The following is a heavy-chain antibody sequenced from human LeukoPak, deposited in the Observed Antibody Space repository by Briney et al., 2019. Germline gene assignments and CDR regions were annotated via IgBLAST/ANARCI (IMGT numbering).Heavy chain of an antibody. Sequence: GGSLRLSCAASGFTFSSYAMHWVRQAPGKGLEYVSAISSNGGSTYYANSVKGRFTISRDNSKNTLYLQMGSLRAEDMAVYYCARAGDVRTNDVFDIWGQGTMVTVSS. D-gene: IGHD4-17*01. J-gene: IGHJ3*02. CDR3: ARAGDVRTNDVFDI. CDR1: GFTFSSYA. CDR2: ISSNGGST. V-gene: IGHV3-64*01.